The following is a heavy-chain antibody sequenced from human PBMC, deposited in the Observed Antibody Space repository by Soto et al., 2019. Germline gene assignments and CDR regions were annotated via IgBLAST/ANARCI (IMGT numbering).Heavy chain of an antibody. J-gene: IGHJ4*02. Sequence: SETLSLTCTVSGGSVSSGIYYWSWIRQPPGKGLEWIGYIYYSGSTNYNPSLKSRVTISVDTSKNQFSLKLSSVTAADTAVYYCARGRRGYYDSSGYYFDYWGQGTLVTVSS. D-gene: IGHD3-22*01. V-gene: IGHV4-61*01. CDR2: IYYSGST. CDR3: ARGRRGYYDSSGYYFDY. CDR1: GGSVSSGIYY.